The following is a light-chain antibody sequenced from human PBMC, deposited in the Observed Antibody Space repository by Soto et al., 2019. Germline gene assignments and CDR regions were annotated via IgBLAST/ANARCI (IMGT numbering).Light chain of an antibody. CDR2: DVS. J-gene: IGLJ2*01. CDR3: SSYTISNTLVV. V-gene: IGLV2-14*01. Sequence: QSALTQPASVSGSPGQSITISCTGTSSDVSSHNFVSWYQQHPGKAPKLMIYDVSNRPSGVSYRFSGSKSGNTASLTISGLQAEDEADYYCSSYTISNTLVVFGGGTKLTVL. CDR1: SSDVSSHNF.